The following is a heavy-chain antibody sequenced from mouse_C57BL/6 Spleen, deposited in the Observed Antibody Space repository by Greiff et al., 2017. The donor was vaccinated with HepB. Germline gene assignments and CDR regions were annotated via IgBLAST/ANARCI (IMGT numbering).Heavy chain of an antibody. D-gene: IGHD2-4*01. CDR2: IHPNSGST. CDR1: GYTFTSYW. V-gene: IGHV1-64*01. CDR3: ARPPYDDYDDWFAY. J-gene: IGHJ3*01. Sequence: QVQLQQPVAELVKPGASVKLSCKASGYTFTSYWMHWVKQRPGQGLEWIGMIHPNSGSTNYNEKFKSKATLTVDKSSSTAYMQLSSLTSEDSAVYYCARPPYDDYDDWFAYWGQGTLVTVSA.